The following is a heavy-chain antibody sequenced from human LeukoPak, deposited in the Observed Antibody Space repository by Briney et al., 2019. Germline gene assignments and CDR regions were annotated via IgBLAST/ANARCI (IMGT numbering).Heavy chain of an antibody. CDR1: GFTFSNYG. J-gene: IGHJ4*02. CDR3: ARERHYYDSSGYRDY. D-gene: IGHD3-22*01. V-gene: IGHV3-33*01. Sequence: GRSLRLSCAASGFTFSNYGMHWVRQAPGKGLEWVAVIWYDGSNNYYADSVKGRFTISRDNSKNTVYLQMNSLRAEDTAVYYCARERHYYDSSGYRDYWGQGTLVTVSS. CDR2: IWYDGSNN.